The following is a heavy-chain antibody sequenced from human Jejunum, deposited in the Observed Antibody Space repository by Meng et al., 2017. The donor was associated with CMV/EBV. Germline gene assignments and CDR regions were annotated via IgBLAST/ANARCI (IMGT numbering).Heavy chain of an antibody. D-gene: IGHD6-13*01. CDR3: ARDRYSSNTDHYYGMDV. V-gene: IGHV3-48*03. CDR2: IPGNSTPI. Sequence: FNYYEMNWDRRAPGKGLEWVSYIPGNSTPIYCADSVKDRFTISRDDTKDTLYLQMNSLRAEDTAVYYCARDRYSSNTDHYYGMDVWGRGTTVTVSS. J-gene: IGHJ6*02. CDR1: FNYYE.